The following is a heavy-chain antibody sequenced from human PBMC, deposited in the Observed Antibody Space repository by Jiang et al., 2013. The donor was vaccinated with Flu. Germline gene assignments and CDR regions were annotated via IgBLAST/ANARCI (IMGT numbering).Heavy chain of an antibody. V-gene: IGHV4-39*01. CDR2: IYYMGAP. D-gene: IGHD3-22*01. Sequence: TVSGGSISSSSYYWGWIRQPPGKGLEWIGSIYYMGAPTTTVPQESSHHIRRHVQEPVSLKLSSVTAADTAVYYCARHRSQIVVVIPCFDYWGQGTLVTVSS. CDR3: ARHRSQIVVVIPCFDY. CDR1: GGSISSSSYY. J-gene: IGHJ4*02.